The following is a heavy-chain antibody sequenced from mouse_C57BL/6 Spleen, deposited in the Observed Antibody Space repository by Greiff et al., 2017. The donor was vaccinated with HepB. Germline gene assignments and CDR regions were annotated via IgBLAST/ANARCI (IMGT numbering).Heavy chain of an antibody. CDR3: ARLGIYYDYDERLMDY. V-gene: IGHV1-42*01. J-gene: IGHJ4*01. D-gene: IGHD2-4*01. CDR1: GYSFTGYY. Sequence: VQLKQSGPELVKPGASVKISCKASGYSFTGYYMNWVKQSPEKSLEWIGEINPSTGGTTYNQKFKAKATLTVDKSSSTAYMQLKSLTSEDSAVYYCARLGIYYDYDERLMDYWGQGTSVTVSS. CDR2: INPSTGGT.